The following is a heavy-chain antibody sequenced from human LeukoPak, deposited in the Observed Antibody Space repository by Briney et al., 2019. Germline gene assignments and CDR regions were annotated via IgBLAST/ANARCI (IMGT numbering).Heavy chain of an antibody. V-gene: IGHV3-23*01. D-gene: IGHD3-10*01. CDR2: ISGSGGST. CDR3: AKYYGSGSYPSPDAFDI. J-gene: IGHJ3*02. CDR1: GFTFSSYA. Sequence: GGSLRLSCAASGFTFSSYAMSWVRQAPGEGLEWVSGISGSGGSTDYADSVKGRFTISRDNSKNSLYLQMNSLRAEDTAVYYCAKYYGSGSYPSPDAFDIWGQGTLVTVSS.